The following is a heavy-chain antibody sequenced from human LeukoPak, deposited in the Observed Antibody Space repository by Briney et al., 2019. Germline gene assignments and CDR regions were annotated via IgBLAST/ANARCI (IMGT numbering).Heavy chain of an antibody. D-gene: IGHD2-15*01. V-gene: IGHV1-18*01. Sequence: ASVKVSCKASGYTFTSYGISWVRQAPGQGLEWMGWISGYNGNTNYAQNLQGRVTMTTDTSTSTVYMELSSLRSEDTAVYYCARATGPRYCSGGSCPFDYWGQGTLVTVSS. CDR1: GYTFTSYG. CDR2: ISGYNGNT. J-gene: IGHJ4*02. CDR3: ARATGPRYCSGGSCPFDY.